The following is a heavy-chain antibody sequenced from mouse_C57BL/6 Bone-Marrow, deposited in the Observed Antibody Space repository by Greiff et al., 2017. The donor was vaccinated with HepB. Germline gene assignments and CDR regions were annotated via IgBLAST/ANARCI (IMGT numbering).Heavy chain of an antibody. CDR1: GYTFTSYG. CDR3: AREVTAQATWFAY. Sequence: VQGVESGAELARPGASVKLSCKASGYTFTSYGISWVKQRTGQGLEWIGEIYPRSGNTYYNEKFKGKATLTADKSSSTAYMELRSLTSEDSAVYFCAREVTAQATWFAYWGQGTLVTVSA. D-gene: IGHD3-2*02. J-gene: IGHJ3*01. CDR2: IYPRSGNT. V-gene: IGHV1-81*01.